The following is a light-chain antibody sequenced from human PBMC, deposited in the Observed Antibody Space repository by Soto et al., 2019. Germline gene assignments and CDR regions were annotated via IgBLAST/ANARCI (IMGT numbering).Light chain of an antibody. CDR1: STNIGNNY. Sequence: QSVLTQPHSVSGAPGQKVTISCSGSSTNIGNNYLSWYQHLPGTAPKLLIYDNSERPSGIPDRFSGSKSGTSATLGITGLQTGDEADYYCGTWYSSLSAGVFGGGTKLTVL. V-gene: IGLV1-51*01. CDR2: DNS. CDR3: GTWYSSLSAGV. J-gene: IGLJ2*01.